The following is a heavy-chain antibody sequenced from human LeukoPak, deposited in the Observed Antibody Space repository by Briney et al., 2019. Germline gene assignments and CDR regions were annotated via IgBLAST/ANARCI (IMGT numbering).Heavy chain of an antibody. Sequence: ASVKVSCKASGYTFTGYYMHWVRQAPGQGLEWMGWINPNSGGTNYAQKFQGRVTMTRDTSISTAYMELSRLRSDDTAVYYCAKDWTYYYGSGSSFDYWGQGTLVTVSS. V-gene: IGHV1-2*02. J-gene: IGHJ4*02. CDR1: GYTFTGYY. CDR3: AKDWTYYYGSGSSFDY. CDR2: INPNSGGT. D-gene: IGHD3-10*01.